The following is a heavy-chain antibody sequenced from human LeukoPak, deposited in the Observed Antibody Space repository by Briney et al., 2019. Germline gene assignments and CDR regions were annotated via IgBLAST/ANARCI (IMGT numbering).Heavy chain of an antibody. CDR2: VYYSGNT. CDR1: GGSINNDY. CDR3: ARAPLDYDSSGYYYFDY. J-gene: IGHJ4*02. Sequence: SETLSLTCTVSGGSINNDYWNWIRQPPGKGLEWIGFVYYSGNTNYNPSLKSRVTISVDTSKNQFSLKLSSVTAADTAVYYCARAPLDYDSSGYYYFDYWGQGTLVTVSS. V-gene: IGHV4-59*12. D-gene: IGHD3-22*01.